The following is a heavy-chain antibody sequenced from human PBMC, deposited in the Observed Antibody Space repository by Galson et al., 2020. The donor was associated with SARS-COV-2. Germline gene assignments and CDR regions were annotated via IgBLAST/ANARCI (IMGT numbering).Heavy chain of an antibody. D-gene: IGHD2-15*01. CDR2: IYSGGST. J-gene: IGHJ4*02. CDR1: GFTVSSNY. Sequence: GESLKISCAASGFTVSSNYMTWVRQAPGKGLEWVSVIYSGGSTYYADSVKGRFTISRHNSKNTLYLQMNSLRAEDTAVYYCARVWEEVVAATYYYYFDYWGQGTLVTVSS. CDR3: ARVWEEVVAATYYYYFDY. V-gene: IGHV3-53*04.